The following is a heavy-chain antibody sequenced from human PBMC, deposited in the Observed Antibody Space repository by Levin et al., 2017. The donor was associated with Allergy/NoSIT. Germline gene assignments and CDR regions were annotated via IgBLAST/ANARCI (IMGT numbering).Heavy chain of an antibody. CDR3: ARSLSTGRSKETFDY. V-gene: IGHV3-11*03. D-gene: IGHD2-2*01. CDR2: ISSSSSYT. J-gene: IGHJ4*02. CDR1: GFTFSDYY. Sequence: PGGSLRLSCAASGFTFSDYYMSWIRQAPGKGLEWVSYISSSSSYTNYADSVKGRFTISRDNAKSSLFLQMNSLRAEDTAVYYCARSLSTGRSKETFDYWGQGTLVTVSS.